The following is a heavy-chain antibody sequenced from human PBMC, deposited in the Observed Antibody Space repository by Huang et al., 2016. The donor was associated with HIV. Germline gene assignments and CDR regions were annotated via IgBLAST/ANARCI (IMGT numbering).Heavy chain of an antibody. Sequence: QVQLQQWGAGLLRPSETLSLTCAVYGGSFSGYYGTWFRQPPGKGLEWIGEINHSESTNYYPSLKSRVTISVDTSRSQFSLTLTSVTAADTAVYYCARGQGGYYYYYMDVWGKGTTVTVSS. V-gene: IGHV4-34*01. CDR3: ARGQGGYYYYYMDV. CDR1: GGSFSGYY. CDR2: INHSEST. J-gene: IGHJ6*03.